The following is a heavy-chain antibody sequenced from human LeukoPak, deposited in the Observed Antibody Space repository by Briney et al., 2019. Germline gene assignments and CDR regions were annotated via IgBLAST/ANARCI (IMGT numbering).Heavy chain of an antibody. CDR2: IIPIFGTA. Sequence: SVKVSCKASGGTFSSYANSWVRQAPGQGLEWMGGIIPIFGTANYAQKFQGRVTITADESTSTAYMELSSLRSEDTAVYYCASPVYYYDSSGYYPLSYWGQGTLVTVSS. D-gene: IGHD3-22*01. CDR3: ASPVYYYDSSGYYPLSY. J-gene: IGHJ4*02. CDR1: GGTFSSYA. V-gene: IGHV1-69*13.